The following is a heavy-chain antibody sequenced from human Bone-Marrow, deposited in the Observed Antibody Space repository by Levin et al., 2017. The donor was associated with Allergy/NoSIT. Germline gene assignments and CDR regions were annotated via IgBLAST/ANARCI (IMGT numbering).Heavy chain of an antibody. Sequence: ASVKVSCKASGYTFTSYYMHWVRQAPGQGLEWMGIINPSGGSTSYAQKFQGRVTMTRDTSTSTVYMELSSLRSEDTAVYYCARNRHSIAVAGNKGYFDYWGQGTLVTVSS. CDR1: GYTFTSYY. CDR2: INPSGGST. V-gene: IGHV1-46*01. J-gene: IGHJ4*02. CDR3: ARNRHSIAVAGNKGYFDY. D-gene: IGHD6-19*01.